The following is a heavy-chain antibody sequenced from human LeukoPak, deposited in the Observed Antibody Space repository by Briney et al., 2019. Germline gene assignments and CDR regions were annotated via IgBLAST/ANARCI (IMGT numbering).Heavy chain of an antibody. CDR2: ISGSGGST. Sequence: GGSLRLSCAASGFTFSSYAMSWVRQAPGKGLEWVSVISGSGGSTYYADSVKGRFTISRDNAKSSLWLQMNSLRAEDTAVYYCARATNGRFDIWGQGTMVTVSS. CDR1: GFTFSSYA. V-gene: IGHV3-23*01. CDR3: ARATNGRFDI. J-gene: IGHJ3*02. D-gene: IGHD2-8*01.